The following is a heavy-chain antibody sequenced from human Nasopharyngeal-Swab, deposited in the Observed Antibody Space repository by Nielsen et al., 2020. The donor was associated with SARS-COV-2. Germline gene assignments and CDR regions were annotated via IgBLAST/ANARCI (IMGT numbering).Heavy chain of an antibody. CDR3: ARMGTYYYDLLYGMDV. V-gene: IGHV3-33*01. D-gene: IGHD3-22*01. J-gene: IGHJ6*02. CDR1: GFTSSSYG. Sequence: GGSLRLSCAASGFTSSSYGMHWVRQAPGKGLEWVAVIWYDGSNKYYADSVKGRFTISRDNSKNTLYLQMNSLRAEDTAVHYCARMGTYYYDLLYGMDVWGQGTTVTVSS. CDR2: IWYDGSNK.